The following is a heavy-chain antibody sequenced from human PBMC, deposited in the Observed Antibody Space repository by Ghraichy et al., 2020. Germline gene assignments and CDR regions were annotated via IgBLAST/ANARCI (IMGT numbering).Heavy chain of an antibody. CDR1: GYTFTSYG. D-gene: IGHD6-13*01. Sequence: ASVKVSCKASGYTFTSYGISWVRQAPGQGLEWMGWISAYNGNTNYAQKLQGRVTMTTDTSTSTAYMELRSLRSDDTAVYYCARGLAAAGKSYYYGMDVWGQGTTVTVSS. J-gene: IGHJ6*02. CDR2: ISAYNGNT. V-gene: IGHV1-18*01. CDR3: ARGLAAAGKSYYYGMDV.